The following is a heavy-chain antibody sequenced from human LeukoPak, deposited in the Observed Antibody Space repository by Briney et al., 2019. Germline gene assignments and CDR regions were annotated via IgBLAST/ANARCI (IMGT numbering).Heavy chain of an antibody. CDR3: ARSGSYYYYYMDV. D-gene: IGHD1-26*01. Sequence: SQTLSLTCTVSGGSISSVIYYWTWIRQPAGKGLEWIGRIYTSGSTNYNPSLKSRVTISVDTSKNQFSLKLSSVTAADTAVYYCARSGSYYYYYMDVWGKGTTVTVSS. J-gene: IGHJ6*03. CDR1: GGSISSVIYY. CDR2: IYTSGST. V-gene: IGHV4-61*02.